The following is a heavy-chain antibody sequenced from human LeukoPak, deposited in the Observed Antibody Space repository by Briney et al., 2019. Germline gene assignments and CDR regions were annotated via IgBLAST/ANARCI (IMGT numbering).Heavy chain of an antibody. Sequence: SVKVSCKASGGTFSSYAISWVRQAPGQGLEXXXXXXXIFGTANYAQKFQGRVTITADKSTSTAYMELSSLRSEDTAVYYCAGDYSSSSSPRYYYGMDVWGKGTTVTVSS. D-gene: IGHD6-13*01. V-gene: IGHV1-69*06. J-gene: IGHJ6*04. CDR2: XXXIFGTA. CDR1: GGTFSSYA. CDR3: AGDYSSSSSPRYYYGMDV.